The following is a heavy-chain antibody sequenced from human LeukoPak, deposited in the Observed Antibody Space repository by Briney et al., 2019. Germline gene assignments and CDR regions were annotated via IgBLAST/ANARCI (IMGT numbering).Heavy chain of an antibody. Sequence: PGGSLRLSCAASGFTVSTNYMGWVRQAPGKGLEWVSVIYNVENGGKTFYADSVKGRFTISRDNSKKTLYLQMNSLRAEDTAVYYCAREFGYCSTTSCPLGFWGQGTPVTVSS. J-gene: IGHJ4*02. CDR3: AREFGYCSTTSCPLGF. D-gene: IGHD2-2*03. CDR2: IYNVENGGKT. V-gene: IGHV3-53*01. CDR1: GFTVSTNY.